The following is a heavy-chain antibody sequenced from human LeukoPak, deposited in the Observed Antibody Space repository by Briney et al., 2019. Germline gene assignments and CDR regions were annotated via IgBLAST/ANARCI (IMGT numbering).Heavy chain of an antibody. CDR1: GFTFSSYG. J-gene: IGHJ5*02. D-gene: IGHD2-2*01. CDR3: AKGLRIVVVPAASKWFDP. V-gene: IGHV3-30*02. CDR2: IRYDGSNK. Sequence: GGSLRLSCAASGFTFSSYGMHWVRQAPGKGLEWVAFIRYDGSNKYYADSVKGRFTISRDNSKSTLYLQMNRLRAEDTAVYYCAKGLRIVVVPAASKWFDPWGQGTLVTVSS.